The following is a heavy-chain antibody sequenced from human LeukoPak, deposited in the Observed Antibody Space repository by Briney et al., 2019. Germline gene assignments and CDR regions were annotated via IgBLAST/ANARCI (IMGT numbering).Heavy chain of an antibody. V-gene: IGHV3-30*02. D-gene: IGHD4-17*01. J-gene: IGHJ3*02. CDR1: GFTFSSYG. CDR3: ARAVDYGEGIDI. Sequence: GGSLRLSCAASGFTFSSYGMHWVRHAPGKGLEWVAFIRYDGSNKYYADSVKGRFTISRDNSKNTLYLQMNSLRAEDTAVYYCARAVDYGEGIDIWGQGTMVTVSS. CDR2: IRYDGSNK.